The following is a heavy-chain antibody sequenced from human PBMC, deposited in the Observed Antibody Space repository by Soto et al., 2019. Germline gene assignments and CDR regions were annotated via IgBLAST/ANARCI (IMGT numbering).Heavy chain of an antibody. CDR3: ATEGVSGSYLSN. CDR1: GGSLTNYV. Sequence: SVKVSCKASGGSLTNYVIKWVRQAPGQGLEWVGGIIPLSGTTNCAQKFQGRVTITADVSTSTAYMELSSLRSEDTAVYYCATEGVSGSYLSNWGQGIQVTVSS. CDR2: IIPLSGTT. D-gene: IGHD1-26*01. V-gene: IGHV1-69*13. J-gene: IGHJ4*02.